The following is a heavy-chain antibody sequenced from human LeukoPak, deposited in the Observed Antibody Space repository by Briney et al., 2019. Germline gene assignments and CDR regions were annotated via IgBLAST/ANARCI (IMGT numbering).Heavy chain of an antibody. J-gene: IGHJ4*02. D-gene: IGHD6-6*01. V-gene: IGHV3-23*01. Sequence: PGGSLRLSCAASGFTFSTSAMIWVRQAPGKGLEWVSGISGSGGNTFYADSVKGRFTISRDNSKDTLFLQMNSLRAEDTAVYYCAKALGSSSSSSISGYWGQGALVTVSS. CDR1: GFTFSTSA. CDR3: AKALGSSSSSSISGY. CDR2: ISGSGGNT.